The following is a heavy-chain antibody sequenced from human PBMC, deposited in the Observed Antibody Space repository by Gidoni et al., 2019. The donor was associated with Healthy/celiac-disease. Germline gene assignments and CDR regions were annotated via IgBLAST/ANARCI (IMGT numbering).Heavy chain of an antibody. J-gene: IGHJ4*02. CDR3: ARAGDYSLGSYYFDY. Sequence: PFTISRDNAKNSLYLQMNSLRAEDTAVYYCARAGDYSLGSYYFDYWGQGTLVTVSS. V-gene: IGHV3-11*05. D-gene: IGHD4-4*01.